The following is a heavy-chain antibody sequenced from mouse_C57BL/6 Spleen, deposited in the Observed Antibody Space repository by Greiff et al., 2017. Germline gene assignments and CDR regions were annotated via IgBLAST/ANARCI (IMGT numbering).Heavy chain of an antibody. J-gene: IGHJ1*03. CDR3: ARGFITTVVDWYFDV. CDR1: GYTFTSYW. Sequence: QVQLQQPGAELVRPGSSVKLSCKASGYTFTSYWMHWVKQRPIQGLEWIGNIDPSDSETHYNQKFKDKATLTVDKSSSTAYMQLSSLTSEDSAVYYCARGFITTVVDWYFDVWGTGTTVTVSS. CDR2: IDPSDSET. D-gene: IGHD1-1*01. V-gene: IGHV1-52*01.